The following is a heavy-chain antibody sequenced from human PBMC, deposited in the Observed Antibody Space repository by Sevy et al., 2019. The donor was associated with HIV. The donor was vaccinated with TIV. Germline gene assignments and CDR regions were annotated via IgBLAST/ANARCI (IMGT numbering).Heavy chain of an antibody. Sequence: ASVKVSCKASGGTFSSYAISWVRQAPGQGLEWMGGIIPIFGAANYAQNFQGRVTITAEESTGTVYMELSSLRSEDTAVYYCAKALYGSGSYYNLGYWGQGTLVTVSS. CDR1: GGTFSSYA. CDR2: IIPIFGAA. J-gene: IGHJ4*02. CDR3: AKALYGSGSYYNLGY. V-gene: IGHV1-69*13. D-gene: IGHD3-10*01.